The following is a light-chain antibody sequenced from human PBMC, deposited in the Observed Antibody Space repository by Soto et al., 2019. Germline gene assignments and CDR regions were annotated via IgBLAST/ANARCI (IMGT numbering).Light chain of an antibody. Sequence: DIQMTQSPSSLSASVGDRVTITCRASQSINRYINWYQQKSGKAPKLLINAASSLQSGVPSRFSGSGSGTDFTLTISNLQPEDFATYYCQQTYTTPFTFGPGTRWISN. CDR2: AAS. J-gene: IGKJ3*01. V-gene: IGKV1-39*01. CDR1: QSINRY. CDR3: QQTYTTPFT.